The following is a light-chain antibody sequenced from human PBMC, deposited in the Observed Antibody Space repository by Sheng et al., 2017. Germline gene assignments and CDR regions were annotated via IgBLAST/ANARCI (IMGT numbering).Light chain of an antibody. V-gene: IGKV3-15*01. CDR1: QSVSSN. CDR2: GAS. J-gene: IGKJ3*01. Sequence: EIVMTQSPGTLSVSPGERATLSCRASQSVSSNLAWYQQKPGQAPRVLIYGASTRASGIPARFSGSGSGTEFTLTISTLQSEDFAVYYCQQYNNWPRAFGPGTKVDIK. CDR3: QQYNNWPRA.